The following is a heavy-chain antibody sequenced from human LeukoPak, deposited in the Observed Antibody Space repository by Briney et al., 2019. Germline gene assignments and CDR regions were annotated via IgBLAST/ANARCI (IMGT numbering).Heavy chain of an antibody. D-gene: IGHD6-13*01. CDR3: ARRYSSSWYGAYYYYYGMDV. V-gene: IGHV1-8*01. Sequence: ASVKVSCKASGYTFTSYDINWVRQATGQGLEWMGWMNPNSGDTGYAQKFQGRVTMTRNTSISTAYMELSSLRSEDTAVYYCARRYSSSWYGAYYYYYGMDVWGQGTTVTVSS. J-gene: IGHJ6*02. CDR2: MNPNSGDT. CDR1: GYTFTSYD.